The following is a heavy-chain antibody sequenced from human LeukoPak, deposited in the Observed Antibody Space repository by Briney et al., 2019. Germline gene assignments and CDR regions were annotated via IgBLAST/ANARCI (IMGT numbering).Heavy chain of an antibody. Sequence: SETLSLTCSVSGGSISIYYWTWIRQIPGKGRDGMGYIYYTGTTNYNPLFESRATISVDTSKNQFSLKLTSVTAADTAVYFCARGEDFERYYLAYWGQGTLVTVSS. CDR3: ARGEDFERYYLAY. CDR2: IYYTGTT. V-gene: IGHV4-59*01. J-gene: IGHJ4*02. CDR1: GGSISIYY. D-gene: IGHD3-9*01.